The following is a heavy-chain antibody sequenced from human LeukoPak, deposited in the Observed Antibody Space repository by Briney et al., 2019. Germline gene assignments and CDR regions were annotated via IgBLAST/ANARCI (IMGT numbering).Heavy chain of an antibody. CDR2: INTKGET. CDR3: ATSNDARIAPFDH. D-gene: IGHD2-21*01. Sequence: SETLSLTCTASGVSMSAYHWSWVLQSPEKGLEWIGCINTKGETSYNPSPKSRGTTTVDTAKGQFSLRLTSATAADTAVYYYATSNDARIAPFDHWGQGAPVTVSS. V-gene: IGHV4-4*09. CDR1: GVSMSAYH. J-gene: IGHJ4*02.